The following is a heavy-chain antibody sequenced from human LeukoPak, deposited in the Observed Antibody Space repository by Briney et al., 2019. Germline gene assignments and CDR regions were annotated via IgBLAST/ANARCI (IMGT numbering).Heavy chain of an antibody. CDR1: GFTFSTFW. V-gene: IGHV3-7*01. D-gene: IGHD6-19*01. Sequence: GESLKISCAASGFTFSTFWMTWVRQAPGKGLGWVANIRQDGAEKYYVDSVKGRFTISRDNAKNSLYLQMNSLRAEDTAVYYCAKVPIPYSSGWYLNYWGQGTLVTVSS. CDR2: IRQDGAEK. J-gene: IGHJ4*02. CDR3: AKVPIPYSSGWYLNY.